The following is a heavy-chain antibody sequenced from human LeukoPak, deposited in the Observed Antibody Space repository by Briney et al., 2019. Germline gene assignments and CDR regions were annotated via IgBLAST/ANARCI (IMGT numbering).Heavy chain of an antibody. V-gene: IGHV4-61*08. CDR2: IYYSGST. CDR3: ARGRGGSGIRYFDL. CDR1: GDSLSSGGYS. D-gene: IGHD3-10*01. J-gene: IGHJ2*01. Sequence: SETLSLTCEVSGDSLSSGGYSWSWIRQPPGKGLEWIGYIYYSGSTNYNPSLKSRVTISVDTSKNQFSLKLSSVTAADTAVYYCARGRGGSGIRYFDLWGRGTLVTVSS.